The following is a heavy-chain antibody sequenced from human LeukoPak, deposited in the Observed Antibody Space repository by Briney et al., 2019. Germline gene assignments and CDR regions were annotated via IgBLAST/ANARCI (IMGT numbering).Heavy chain of an antibody. V-gene: IGHV3-11*06. J-gene: IGHJ4*02. CDR1: GFTFSDYY. Sequence: GGSLRLSCAASGFTFSDYYMSWIRQAPGKGLEWVSYISSSSSYTNYADSVKGRFTISRDNAKNSLYLQMNSLRAEDTAVYYCARDQGYCSGGSCYGRAVDYRGQGTLVTVSS. D-gene: IGHD2-15*01. CDR2: ISSSSSYT. CDR3: ARDQGYCSGGSCYGRAVDY.